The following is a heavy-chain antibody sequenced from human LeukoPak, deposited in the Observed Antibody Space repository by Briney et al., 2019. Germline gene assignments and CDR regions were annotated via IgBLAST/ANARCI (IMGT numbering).Heavy chain of an antibody. CDR2: IIPIFGTA. CDR3: ARASCSGGSCYSPLWFDP. CDR1: GGTFSSYA. J-gene: IGHJ5*02. V-gene: IGHV1-69*05. Sequence: SVKVSCKASGGTFSSYAISWVRQAPGQGLEWMGRIIPIFGTANYAQKFQGRVTITTDESTSTAYMDLSSLRSEDTAVYYCARASCSGGSCYSPLWFDPWGQGTLVTVSS. D-gene: IGHD2-15*01.